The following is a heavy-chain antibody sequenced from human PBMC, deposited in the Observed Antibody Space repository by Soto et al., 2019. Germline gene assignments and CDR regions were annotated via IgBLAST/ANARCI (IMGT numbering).Heavy chain of an antibody. CDR3: ARTLYGDNVDY. J-gene: IGHJ4*02. D-gene: IGHD4-17*01. CDR2: MNPNSGNT. CDR1: GYTFTSYD. Sequence: QVQLVQSGAEVKKPGASVKVSCKASGYTFTSYDINWVRQATGQVLEWMGWMNPNSGNTGYAPKFQGRVTMTRNTSISTACMELSSLRSEDTAVSSCARTLYGDNVDYWGQGTLVTVSS. V-gene: IGHV1-8*01.